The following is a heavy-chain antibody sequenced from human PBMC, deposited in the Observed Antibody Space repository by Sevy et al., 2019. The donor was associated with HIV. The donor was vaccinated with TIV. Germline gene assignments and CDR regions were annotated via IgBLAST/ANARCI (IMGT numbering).Heavy chain of an antibody. J-gene: IGHJ4*02. D-gene: IGHD3-22*01. CDR1: GGSISSYY. V-gene: IGHV4-59*01. CDR3: ARWRRLGPYYYDSSGFNYFDY. CDR2: IYYSGST. Sequence: SETLSLTCTVSGGSISSYYWSWIRQPPGKGLEWIGYIYYSGSTNYNPSLKSRVTISVDTSKNQFSLKLSSVTAADTAVYYCARWRRLGPYYYDSSGFNYFDYWGQGTLVTVSS.